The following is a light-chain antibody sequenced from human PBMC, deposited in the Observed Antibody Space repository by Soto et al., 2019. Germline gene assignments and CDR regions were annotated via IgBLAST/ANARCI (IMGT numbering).Light chain of an antibody. CDR1: XXDVGASXF. CDR3: IPYKTDDTFL. J-gene: IGLJ1*01. CDR2: EXT. V-gene: IGLV2-14*01. Sequence: QSLLTQPPSVSGSPGESVTVSCTGTXXDVGASXFVLWYQHLXCRAPRVXXFEXTIRPSGACNRFSGCKSGITASLTNSGRQADDEAEYFCIPYKTDDTFLFGTGTKVSVL.